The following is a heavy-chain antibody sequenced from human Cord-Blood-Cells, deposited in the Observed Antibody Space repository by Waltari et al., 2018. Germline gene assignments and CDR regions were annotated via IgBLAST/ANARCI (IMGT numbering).Heavy chain of an antibody. CDR1: FFSIIIYY. J-gene: IGHJ6*03. Sequence: HLHYSFPLLFNPSYTLSLTFTFSFFSIIIYYFIFILHPPGKGLEWIGYIYYSGSTNYNPSLKSRVTISVDTSKNQFSLKLSSVTAADTAVYYCARVAVGASENYYMDVWGKGTTVTVSS. CDR3: ARVAVGASENYYMDV. V-gene: IGHV4-59*01. D-gene: IGHD1-26*01. CDR2: IYYSGST.